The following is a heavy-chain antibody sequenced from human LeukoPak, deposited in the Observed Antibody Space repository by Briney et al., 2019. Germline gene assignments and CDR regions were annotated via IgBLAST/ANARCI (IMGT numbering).Heavy chain of an antibody. CDR1: GATFGSYA. CDR2: IIPILGIA. J-gene: IGHJ4*02. D-gene: IGHD3-22*01. Sequence: SVNVSFKSSGATFGSYAISWVRQAPGQGLEWMGRIIPILGIANYAQKFQGRVTITADKSTSTAYMELSSLRSEDTAVYYCARADNYYDSSGYWIDYWGQGTLVTVSS. CDR3: ARADNYYDSSGYWIDY. V-gene: IGHV1-69*04.